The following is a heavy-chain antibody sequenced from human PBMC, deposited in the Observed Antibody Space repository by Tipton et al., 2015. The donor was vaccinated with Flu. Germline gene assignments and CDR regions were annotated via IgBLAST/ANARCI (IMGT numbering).Heavy chain of an antibody. CDR2: IHRYGTT. D-gene: IGHD4-11*01. CDR3: ARRDFSNYVSDPKNWFDP. V-gene: IGHV4-38-2*01. CDR1: GDSISTDYF. Sequence: TLSLTCVVSGDSISTDYFWGWIRQPPGKGLEWIATIHRYGTTYYNPSLKSRVTISIDTSRNQFFLEMRSVTAADMAVYYCARRDFSNYVSDPKNWFDPWGQGALVTVSS. J-gene: IGHJ5*02.